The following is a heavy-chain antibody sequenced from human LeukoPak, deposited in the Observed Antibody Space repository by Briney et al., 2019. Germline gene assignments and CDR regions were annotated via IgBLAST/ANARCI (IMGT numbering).Heavy chain of an antibody. CDR2: IYSGGST. Sequence: GGSLRLSCAASGFTVSSNYMSWVRQAPGKGLEWVSVIYSGGSTYYADSVKGRFTISRDNSKNTLYLQMNSLRAEGTAVYYCARDIHGSGSFYGAYWGQGTLVTVSS. CDR3: ARDIHGSGSFYGAY. V-gene: IGHV3-53*01. J-gene: IGHJ4*02. D-gene: IGHD3-10*01. CDR1: GFTVSSNY.